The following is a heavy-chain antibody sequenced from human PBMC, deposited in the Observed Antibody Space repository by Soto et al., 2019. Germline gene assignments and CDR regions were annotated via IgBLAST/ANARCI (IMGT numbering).Heavy chain of an antibody. CDR3: AQRSEIYPGFDR. CDR2: INAGNGNT. J-gene: IGHJ4*02. D-gene: IGHD1-1*01. Sequence: ASVKVSCKASGYTFTSYAMHWVRQAPGQRLEWMGWINAGNGNTKYSQKFQGRVTITRDTSASTAYMELSSLRSEDTAVYYCAQRSEIYPGFDRWGQGSLVTVSS. CDR1: GYTFTSYA. V-gene: IGHV1-3*01.